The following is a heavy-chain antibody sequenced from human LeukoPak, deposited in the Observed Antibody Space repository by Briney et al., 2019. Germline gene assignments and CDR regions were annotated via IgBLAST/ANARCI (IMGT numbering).Heavy chain of an antibody. CDR2: VGDSDVST. CDR1: EFTFSSYA. J-gene: IGHJ4*02. V-gene: IGHV3-23*01. D-gene: IGHD6-19*01. Sequence: GGSLRLSCAGSEFTFSSYAMSWVRQAPGKGLEWVSGVGDSDVSTYYADSVKGRFTISRDNSKNTVFLQMNSLRAEDTAVYYCAKEYTGGWPFDYWGQGTLVTVSS. CDR3: AKEYTGGWPFDY.